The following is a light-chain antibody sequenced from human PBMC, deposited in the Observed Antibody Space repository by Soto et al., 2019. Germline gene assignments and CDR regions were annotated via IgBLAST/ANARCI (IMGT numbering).Light chain of an antibody. V-gene: IGKV3-20*01. Sequence: VVLTQSPATLSLSPGERATLSCRTSLSVSVYLDWYQQKPGQAPRLLISYASTGATVNPARFSGSGSGTDFTLTISRLEPEDFAVYYCQQYGSSPRWTFGQGTKVDIK. J-gene: IGKJ1*01. CDR1: LSVSVY. CDR2: YAS. CDR3: QQYGSSPRWT.